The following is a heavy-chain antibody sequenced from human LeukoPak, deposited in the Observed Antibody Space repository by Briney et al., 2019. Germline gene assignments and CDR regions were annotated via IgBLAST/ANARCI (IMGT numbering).Heavy chain of an antibody. Sequence: GGSLRLSCAASGFTVSSNYMSWVRQAPGKGLEWVAVISYDGSNKYYADSVKGRFTISRDNSKNTLYLQMNSLRAEDTAVYYCARDMARWGQGTLVTVSS. D-gene: IGHD3-10*01. CDR2: ISYDGSNK. CDR3: ARDMAR. CDR1: GFTVSSNY. J-gene: IGHJ4*02. V-gene: IGHV3-30-3*01.